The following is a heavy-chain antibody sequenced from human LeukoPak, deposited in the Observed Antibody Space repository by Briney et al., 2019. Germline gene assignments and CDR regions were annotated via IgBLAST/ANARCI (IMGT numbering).Heavy chain of an antibody. CDR2: ISAYNGNT. D-gene: IGHD3-10*01. V-gene: IGHV1-18*01. CDR3: ARGYIPMARGVITLDY. J-gene: IGHJ4*02. CDR1: GYTFTSYG. Sequence: ASVKVSCKASGYTFTSYGISWVRQAPGQGLEWMGWISAYNGNTNYAQKLQGRVTMTTDTSTSTAYMELRSLRSDDTAVYYCARGYIPMARGVITLDYWGQGTLVTVSS.